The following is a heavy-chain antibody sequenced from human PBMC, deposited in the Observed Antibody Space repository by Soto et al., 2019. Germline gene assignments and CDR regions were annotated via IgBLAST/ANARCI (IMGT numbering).Heavy chain of an antibody. V-gene: IGHV4-59*01. CDR2: IYYSGST. J-gene: IGHJ5*02. D-gene: IGHD3-10*01. CDR3: ARGEGNLDYYVSGKTVGFAP. Sequence: PSETLSLTCTVSGGSISSYYWSWIRQPPGKGLEWIGYIYYSGSTNYNPSIKSRVTISVDTSKNQFSLKLSSVTAADTAVYYCARGEGNLDYYVSGKTVGFAPGAQEPLVPVSS. CDR1: GGSISSYY.